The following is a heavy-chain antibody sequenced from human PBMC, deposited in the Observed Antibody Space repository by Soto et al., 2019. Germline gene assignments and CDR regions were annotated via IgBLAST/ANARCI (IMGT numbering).Heavy chain of an antibody. Sequence: ASVKVSCKASGYTFTSYGISWVRQAPGQGLEWMGWISAYNGNTNYAQKLQGRVTMTTDTSTSTAYMELRSLRSDDTAVYYCARDTALPEGYYYYYGMDVWGQGTTVTVSS. V-gene: IGHV1-18*04. D-gene: IGHD4-17*01. J-gene: IGHJ6*02. CDR3: ARDTALPEGYYYYYGMDV. CDR1: GYTFTSYG. CDR2: ISAYNGNT.